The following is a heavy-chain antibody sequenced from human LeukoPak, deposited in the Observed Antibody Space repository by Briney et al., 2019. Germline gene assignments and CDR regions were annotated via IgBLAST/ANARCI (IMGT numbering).Heavy chain of an antibody. CDR1: GFNFNNYA. CDR2: LSGTGGST. V-gene: IGHV3-23*01. J-gene: IGHJ4*02. Sequence: PGGSLRLSCAASGFNFNNYAMSWVRQAPGKGLEWVSTLSGTGGSTYYADSVRGRFTIFRDNSKKTLYLQMDSLRAEDTAVYYFAKARSGYYNDYYFDSWGQGTLVTVSS. CDR3: AKARSGYYNDYYFDS. D-gene: IGHD3-3*01.